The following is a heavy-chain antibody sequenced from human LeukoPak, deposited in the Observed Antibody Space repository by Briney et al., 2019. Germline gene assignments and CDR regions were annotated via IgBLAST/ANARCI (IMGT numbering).Heavy chain of an antibody. CDR3: ARRNDFDI. CDR1: GGSITGYH. J-gene: IGHJ3*02. V-gene: IGHV4-4*08. Sequence: PETLSLTCTVSGGSITGYHWSWIRQPPGKGLEWIGYIYSSETTEYKPSLKGRVTISADTSKNQFSLKLTSVTAADTAIYYCARRNDFDIWGQGTMVTVSS. CDR2: IYSSETT.